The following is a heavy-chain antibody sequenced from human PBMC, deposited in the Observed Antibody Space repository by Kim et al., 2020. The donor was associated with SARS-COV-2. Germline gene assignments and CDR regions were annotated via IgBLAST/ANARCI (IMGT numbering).Heavy chain of an antibody. V-gene: IGHV3-30*04. CDR3: ASDRVRGVLDY. D-gene: IGHD3-10*01. CDR1: GFTFSSYA. Sequence: GGSLRLSCAASGFTFSSYAMHWVRQAPGKGLEWVAVISYDGSNKYYADSVKGRFTISRDNSKNTLYLQMNSLRAEDTAVYYCASDRVRGVLDYWGQGTLVTVSS. CDR2: ISYDGSNK. J-gene: IGHJ4*02.